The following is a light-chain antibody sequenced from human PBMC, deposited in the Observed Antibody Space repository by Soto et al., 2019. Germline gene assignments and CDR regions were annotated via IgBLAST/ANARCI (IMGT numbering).Light chain of an antibody. V-gene: IGKV1-9*01. CDR1: QGISSY. J-gene: IGKJ4*01. CDR3: QHLNSYPLT. Sequence: IQLTQSPSSLSASVGDRVTITCRASQGISSYLAWYQQKPGKAPKLLIYAASTLQSGVPSRFSGSGSGTDFTLTISNLQPEDWATYYCQHLNSYPLTFGGGTKVEIK. CDR2: AAS.